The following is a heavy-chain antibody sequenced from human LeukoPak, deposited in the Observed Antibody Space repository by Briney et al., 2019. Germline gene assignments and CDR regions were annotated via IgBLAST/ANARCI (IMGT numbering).Heavy chain of an antibody. V-gene: IGHV3-21*01. CDR3: ARDLEDYNNYGEMAI. CDR1: GFTFSSYS. J-gene: IGHJ4*02. Sequence: SGGSLRLSCAASGFTFSSYSMNWVRQAPGKGLEWVSTISTSSSYKYYADSVKGRFTISRDNAKNSLYLQMNSLRAEDTAVYYCARDLEDYNNYGEMAIWGQGALVTVSS. CDR2: ISTSSSYK. D-gene: IGHD4-11*01.